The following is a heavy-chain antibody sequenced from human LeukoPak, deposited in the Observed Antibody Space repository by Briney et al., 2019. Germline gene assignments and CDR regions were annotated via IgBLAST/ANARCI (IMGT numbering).Heavy chain of an antibody. CDR1: GFTFTSYA. CDR2: ISGSGGST. D-gene: IGHD2-8*01. V-gene: IGHV3-23*01. Sequence: GGSLRLSCAASGFTFTSYAISWVRQAPGKGLEWVSAISGSGGSTYYADSVKGRFTISRDNSKNTLYLQMNSLRAEDTAVYYCAKEGDCTNGVCYIGVDYWGQGTLVTVSS. CDR3: AKEGDCTNGVCYIGVDY. J-gene: IGHJ4*02.